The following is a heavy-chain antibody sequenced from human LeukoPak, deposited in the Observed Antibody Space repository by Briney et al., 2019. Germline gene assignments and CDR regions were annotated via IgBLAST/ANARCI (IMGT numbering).Heavy chain of an antibody. D-gene: IGHD2-2*01. V-gene: IGHV4-30-4*01. CDR3: ARAGDRSSTSCYSGDFDY. CDR2: IYYSGST. CDR1: GGSISSGDYY. Sequence: SETLSLTCTVSGGSISSGDYYWSWIRQPPGKGLEWIGYIYYSGSTYYNPSLKSRVTISVDTSKNQFSLKLSSVTAADTAVYYCARAGDRSSTSCYSGDFDYWGQGTLVTVSS. J-gene: IGHJ4*02.